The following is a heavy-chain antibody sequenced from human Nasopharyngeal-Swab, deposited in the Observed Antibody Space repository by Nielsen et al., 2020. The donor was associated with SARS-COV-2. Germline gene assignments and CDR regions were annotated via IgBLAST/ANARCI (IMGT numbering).Heavy chain of an antibody. V-gene: IGHV4-59*08. CDR3: ARHPPLSGFDY. CDR2: IHSSGHA. J-gene: IGHJ4*02. D-gene: IGHD3-9*01. Sequence: GSLRLSCTVSGGSITSDYWSWIRQPPGKGLEWIGYIHSSGHAMYNPSLRSRATISIDTSKNHFSLTLSSVTAADTAVNYCARHPPLSGFDYWGQGTLVTVPS. CDR1: GGSITSDY.